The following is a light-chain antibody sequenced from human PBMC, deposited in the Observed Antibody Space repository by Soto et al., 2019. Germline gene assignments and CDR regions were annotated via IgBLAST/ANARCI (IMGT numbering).Light chain of an antibody. Sequence: DIQMTQSPSTLSASVGDRVTITCRASQSIRSWLAWYQQKPGKAPKLLIYDASSLESGVPSRFNGSGSGTEFPLTISSLQSDDFASYYCQQYNSSPYTFGQGTKLEIK. CDR2: DAS. J-gene: IGKJ2*01. CDR3: QQYNSSPYT. CDR1: QSIRSW. V-gene: IGKV1-5*01.